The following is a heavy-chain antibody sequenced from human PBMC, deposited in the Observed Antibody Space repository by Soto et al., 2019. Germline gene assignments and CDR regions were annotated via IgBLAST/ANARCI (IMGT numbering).Heavy chain of an antibody. V-gene: IGHV3-48*03. D-gene: IGHD6-13*01. CDR1: GFSLSIYE. J-gene: IGHJ4*02. CDR3: VRSVPDSWYSFDV. Sequence: GGSLRLSCSASGFSLSIYEMNWVRQAPGKGLEWLAYVSTSGSLKNYADSVKGRFTISRDNTKNAVYLQMNSLRAEDTAVYYCVRSVPDSWYSFDVWGQGTLVTVSA. CDR2: VSTSGSLK.